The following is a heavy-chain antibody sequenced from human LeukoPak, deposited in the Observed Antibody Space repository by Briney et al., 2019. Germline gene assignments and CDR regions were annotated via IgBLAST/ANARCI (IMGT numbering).Heavy chain of an antibody. D-gene: IGHD1-1*01. CDR3: VRVKGTYFDF. V-gene: IGHV3-48*01. Sequence: GGSLRLSCAASGSPFSSYSMNWVRQAPGKGLEWVSYISASGSNIYYLDSVKGRFTVSRDNAMNSLFLQMDRPRAEDTAVYYCVRVKGTYFDFWGQGTLVTVSS. CDR2: ISASGSNI. J-gene: IGHJ4*02. CDR1: GSPFSSYS.